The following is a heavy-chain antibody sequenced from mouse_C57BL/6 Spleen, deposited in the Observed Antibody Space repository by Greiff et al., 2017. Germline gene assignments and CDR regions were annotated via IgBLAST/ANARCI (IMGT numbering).Heavy chain of an antibody. D-gene: IGHD1-1*01. CDR3: ARAGTTVVENFDV. CDR2: IYPGDGDT. J-gene: IGHJ1*03. V-gene: IGHV1-80*01. Sequence: QVQLQQSGAELVKPGASVKISCKASGYAFSSYWLNWVKQRPGKGLEWIGQIYPGDGDTNYNGKFNSQATLTADKFSSTAYMQLSSLTSEDSAVYFCARAGTTVVENFDVWGTGTTVTVSS. CDR1: GYAFSSYW.